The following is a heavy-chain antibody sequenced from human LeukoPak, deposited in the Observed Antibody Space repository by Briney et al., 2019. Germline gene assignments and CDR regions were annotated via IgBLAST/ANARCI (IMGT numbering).Heavy chain of an antibody. D-gene: IGHD2-2*01. Sequence: SVKVSCKASGGTFTSYAISWVRQAPGQGLEWMGGIIAFYGTANYAQKFQGRVTITADASTSTAYMELSSLRSEDTAVYYCARETGGYCSSTSCYQSAFDIWGQGTMVTVSS. J-gene: IGHJ3*02. CDR2: IIAFYGTA. CDR1: GGTFTSYA. CDR3: ARETGGYCSSTSCYQSAFDI. V-gene: IGHV1-69*13.